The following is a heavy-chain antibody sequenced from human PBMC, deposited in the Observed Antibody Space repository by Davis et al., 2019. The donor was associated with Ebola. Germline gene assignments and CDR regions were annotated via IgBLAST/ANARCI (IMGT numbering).Heavy chain of an antibody. Sequence: ASVKVSCKASGYTFTSYDINWVRQATGQGLEWMGWMNPNSGNTGYAQKFQGRVTMTRNTSISTAYMELSSLRSEDTAVYYCARDQATVTTSYFDYWGQGTLVTVSS. CDR2: MNPNSGNT. V-gene: IGHV1-8*01. CDR3: ARDQATVTTSYFDY. J-gene: IGHJ4*02. CDR1: GYTFTSYD. D-gene: IGHD4-11*01.